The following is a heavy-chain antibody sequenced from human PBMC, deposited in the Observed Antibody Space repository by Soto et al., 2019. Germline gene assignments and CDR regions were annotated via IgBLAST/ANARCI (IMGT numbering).Heavy chain of an antibody. D-gene: IGHD4-17*01. Sequence: QVQLVQSGAEVKKPGGSVKVSCKASGYTFISYAISWVRQAPGQGLEWMGGISPYNGNTNYARQVQGGVTMTTDTATSTAHMELRSMRSDDTAVYYCAGIVRTVTTMFYYYMDVWGKGTTVTVSS. CDR1: GYTFISYA. J-gene: IGHJ6*03. V-gene: IGHV1-18*01. CDR2: ISPYNGNT. CDR3: AGIVRTVTTMFYYYMDV.